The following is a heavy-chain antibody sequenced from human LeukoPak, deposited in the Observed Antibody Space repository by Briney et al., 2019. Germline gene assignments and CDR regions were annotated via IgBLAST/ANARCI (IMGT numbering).Heavy chain of an antibody. Sequence: PSETLSLTCAVYGGSFSGYYWSWIRQPPGKGLEWIGEINHSGSTNYNPSLKSRVTISVDTSKNQFSLKLSSVTAADTAVYYCARGLGAVGYWGQGTLVTVSS. J-gene: IGHJ4*02. D-gene: IGHD6-19*01. CDR3: ARGLGAVGY. V-gene: IGHV4-34*01. CDR2: INHSGST. CDR1: GGSFSGYY.